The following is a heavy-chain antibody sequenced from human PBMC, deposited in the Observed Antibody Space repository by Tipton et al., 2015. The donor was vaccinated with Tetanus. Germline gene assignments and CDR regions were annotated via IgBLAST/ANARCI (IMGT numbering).Heavy chain of an antibody. CDR1: GYNFATFW. CDR2: IYPGASSV. CDR3: ARLPKHYSASGST. D-gene: IGHD3-10*01. J-gene: IGHJ5*02. Sequence: QLVQSGAEVKKPGESLNISCKASGYNFATFWIGWVRQKPGKGLEWMGIIYPGASSVRYSPTFQGQVTISADRSTTTAYLQWSSLKASDTAIYFCARLPKHYSASGSTWGQGTLVTVSS. V-gene: IGHV5-51*01.